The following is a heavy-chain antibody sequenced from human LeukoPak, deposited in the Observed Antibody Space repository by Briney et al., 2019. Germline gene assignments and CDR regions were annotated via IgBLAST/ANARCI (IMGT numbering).Heavy chain of an antibody. CDR3: ARSAGGVPDFGGDCYSPPAYYYYMDV. D-gene: IGHD2-21*01. CDR1: GGTFSSYA. CDR2: IIPIFGTP. J-gene: IGHJ6*03. Sequence: GALVKVSCKASGGTFSSYAISWVRQAPGQGLEWMGGIIPIFGTPNYAQKFQGRVTITADESTSTSSMELNSLRSEDTAVYYCARSAGGVPDFGGDCYSPPAYYYYMDVWGKGTSVTVSS. V-gene: IGHV1-69*13.